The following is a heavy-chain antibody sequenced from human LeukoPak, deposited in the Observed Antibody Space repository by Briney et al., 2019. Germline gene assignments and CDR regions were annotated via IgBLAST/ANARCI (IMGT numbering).Heavy chain of an antibody. J-gene: IGHJ3*02. CDR3: ARVGDGLNDGFDI. CDR2: INPNTGGT. V-gene: IGHV1-2*06. D-gene: IGHD5-24*01. CDR1: GYTFTGYY. Sequence: ATVKVSCKASGYTFTGYYMNWVRQAPGQGLEWMGRINPNTGGTNYAQNFQGSVTMTRDTSITTVYMELSRLRSDDTAVYYCARVGDGLNDGFDIWGQGTMVTVSS.